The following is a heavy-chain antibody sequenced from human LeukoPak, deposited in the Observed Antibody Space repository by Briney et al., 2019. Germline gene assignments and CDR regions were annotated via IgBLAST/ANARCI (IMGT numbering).Heavy chain of an antibody. CDR1: GFTFSSYS. V-gene: IGHV3-21*01. J-gene: IGHJ4*02. CDR2: ISNSSSYI. CDR3: ATIPRGGWELPKH. D-gene: IGHD1-26*01. Sequence: GGSLRLSCAASGFTFSSYSMNWVRQAPGKGLEWVSSISNSSSYIYYADSVKGRFTISRDNAKNSLYLQMNSLRAEDTAVYYCATIPRGGWELPKHWGRGTLITVSS.